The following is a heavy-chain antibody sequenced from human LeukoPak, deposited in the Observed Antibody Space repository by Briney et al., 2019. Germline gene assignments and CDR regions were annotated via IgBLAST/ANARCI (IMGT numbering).Heavy chain of an antibody. Sequence: TSETLSLTCAVYGGSFSGYYWSWIRQPPGKGLEWIGEINHSGSTNYNPSLKSRVTISVDASKTQFSLKLSSVTAADTAVYSCARLGIYYDSSGYYNYFDYWGQGTLVTVSS. J-gene: IGHJ4*02. CDR3: ARLGIYYDSSGYYNYFDY. CDR2: INHSGST. V-gene: IGHV4-34*01. CDR1: GGSFSGYY. D-gene: IGHD3-22*01.